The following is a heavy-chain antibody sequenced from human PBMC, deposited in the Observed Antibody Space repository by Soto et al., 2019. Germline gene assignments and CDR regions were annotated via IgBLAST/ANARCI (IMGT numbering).Heavy chain of an antibody. Sequence: SATKSHTCVVYGGSFSTYDYNWIRQSPGKGLEWIGEINHSGSNNYSPSLKSRVTMSLDTSKNQFSLKLTSVTAADTAVYYCARGGSNDWQVAFDCWGQGTRVTV. V-gene: IGHV4-34*01. CDR1: GGSFSTYD. D-gene: IGHD3-9*01. J-gene: IGHJ3*01. CDR3: ARGGSNDWQVAFDC. CDR2: INHSGSN.